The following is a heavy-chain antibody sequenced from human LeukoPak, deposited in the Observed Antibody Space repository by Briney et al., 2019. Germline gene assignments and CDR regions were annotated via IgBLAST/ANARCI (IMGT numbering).Heavy chain of an antibody. Sequence: GGSLRLSCAASGFTFSSYSMNWVRQAPGKGLEWVSTISTSSNYIYYADSLKGRFTVSRDNAKSSLYLQMNSLRAEDTAVYYCARDSTVYDSSGDAFDIWGQGTMVTVSS. CDR1: GFTFSSYS. J-gene: IGHJ3*02. CDR3: ARDSTVYDSSGDAFDI. CDR2: ISTSSNYI. D-gene: IGHD3-22*01. V-gene: IGHV3-21*01.